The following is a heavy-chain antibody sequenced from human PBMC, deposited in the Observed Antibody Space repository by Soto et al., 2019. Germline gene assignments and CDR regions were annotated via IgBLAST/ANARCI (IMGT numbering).Heavy chain of an antibody. CDR1: GYTFTNYG. Sequence: ASVKVSCKASGYTFTNYGISWVRQAPGQGLEWMGWISVHNGNTNYAQKFQGRVSMTTDTSTNTAYMELGSLGPDDTAVYHCATVHQQLTRRASNWCDPWGRGTLLNVSS. D-gene: IGHD6-13*01. CDR2: ISVHNGNT. CDR3: ATVHQQLTRRASNWCDP. J-gene: IGHJ5*02. V-gene: IGHV1-18*01.